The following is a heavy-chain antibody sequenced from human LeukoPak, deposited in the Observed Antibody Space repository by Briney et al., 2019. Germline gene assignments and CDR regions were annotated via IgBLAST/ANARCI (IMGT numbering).Heavy chain of an antibody. CDR2: TYYRSKWYN. J-gene: IGHJ4*02. V-gene: IGHV6-1*01. D-gene: IGHD6-19*01. CDR3: AREPIAVAGTTHNHYFDY. Sequence: SQTLSLTCAISGDSVSSNSAAWNWIRQSPSRGLEWLGRTYYRSKWYNDYAVSVKSRITINPDTSKNQFSLQLNSVTPEDTAVYYCAREPIAVAGTTHNHYFDYWGQGTLVTVSS. CDR1: GDSVSSNSAA.